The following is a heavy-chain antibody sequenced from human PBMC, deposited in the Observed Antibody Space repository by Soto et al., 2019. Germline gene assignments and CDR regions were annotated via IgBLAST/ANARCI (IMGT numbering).Heavy chain of an antibody. CDR1: GGSISSSSYY. D-gene: IGHD6-13*01. Sequence: SLTCTVSGGSISSSSYYWGWIRQPPGKGLEWIGSIYYSGITYYNPSLKSRVTISVDTSKNQFSLKLSSVTAADTAVYYCARLGSSSWLGVYYGMDVWGQGTTVTVSS. J-gene: IGHJ6*02. CDR2: IYYSGIT. V-gene: IGHV4-39*01. CDR3: ARLGSSSWLGVYYGMDV.